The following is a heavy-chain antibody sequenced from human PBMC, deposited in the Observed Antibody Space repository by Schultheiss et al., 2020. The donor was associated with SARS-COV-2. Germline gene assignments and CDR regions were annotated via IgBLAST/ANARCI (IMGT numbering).Heavy chain of an antibody. CDR3: AKDGEVGTSWYFRPSLFDP. CDR1: GYTFTSYG. V-gene: IGHV1-69*13. D-gene: IGHD6-13*01. Sequence: SVKVSCKASGYTFTSYGISWVRQAPGQGLEWMGGIIPIFGTANYAQKFQGRVTITADESTSTAYMELSSLRAEDTAVYYCAKDGEVGTSWYFRPSLFDPWGQGTLVTVSS. J-gene: IGHJ5*02. CDR2: IIPIFGTA.